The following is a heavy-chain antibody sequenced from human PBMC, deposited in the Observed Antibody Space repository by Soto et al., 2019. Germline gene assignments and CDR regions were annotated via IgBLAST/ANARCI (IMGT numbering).Heavy chain of an antibody. J-gene: IGHJ5*02. V-gene: IGHV4-4*02. D-gene: IGHD2-21*01. CDR2: IYHSGSS. Sequence: TSETLSLTCAVSGGSISTSQWWSWLRQPPGKGLEWIGEIYHSGSSNYNASLKSRVTITLETSKSQFSLRLTSVTASDTAVYYCARLGAYYQSLDPWGQGTVVTVSS. CDR3: ARLGAYYQSLDP. CDR1: GGSISTSQW.